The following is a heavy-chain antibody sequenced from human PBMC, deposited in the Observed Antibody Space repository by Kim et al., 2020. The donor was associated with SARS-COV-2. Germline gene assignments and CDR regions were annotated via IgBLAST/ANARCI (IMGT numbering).Heavy chain of an antibody. CDR3: ARVGGYGSGHYWYFDL. J-gene: IGHJ2*01. CDR2: IYSGGST. D-gene: IGHD3-10*01. Sequence: GGSLRLSCAASGFTVSSNYMSWVRQAPGKGLEWVSVIYSGGSTYYADSVKGLFTISRHNSKNTLYLQMNSLRAEDTAVYYCARVGGYGSGHYWYFDLWGRGTLVTVSS. CDR1: GFTVSSNY. V-gene: IGHV3-53*04.